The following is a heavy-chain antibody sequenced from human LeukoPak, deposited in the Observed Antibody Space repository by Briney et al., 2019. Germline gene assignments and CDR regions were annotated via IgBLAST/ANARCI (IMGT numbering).Heavy chain of an antibody. V-gene: IGHV4-59*01. J-gene: IGHJ5*02. D-gene: IGHD5/OR15-5a*01. CDR1: GGSISSNYY. Sequence: PSETLSLTCTVSGGSISSNYYWSWIRQPPGKGLEWIGYIYYSGSTNYNPSLKSRVTISVDTSKNQFSLKLSSVTAADTAVYYCARGDIVSNWFDPWGQGTLVTVSS. CDR2: IYYSGST. CDR3: ARGDIVSNWFDP.